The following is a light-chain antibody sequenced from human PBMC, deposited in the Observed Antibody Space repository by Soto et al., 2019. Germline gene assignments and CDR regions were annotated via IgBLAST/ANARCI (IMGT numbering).Light chain of an antibody. CDR2: GAS. CDR3: XQXXNWPLT. Sequence: EIVMTQSPATLSVSPGERATLSCRASQTVNNNLAWYQQKPGQAPRLLIYGASARATGIPARFSGSGSGTEFTLTISSLQSEDXAVXXXXQXXNWPLTFGGGTKVEIK. CDR1: QTVNNN. J-gene: IGKJ4*01. V-gene: IGKV3-15*01.